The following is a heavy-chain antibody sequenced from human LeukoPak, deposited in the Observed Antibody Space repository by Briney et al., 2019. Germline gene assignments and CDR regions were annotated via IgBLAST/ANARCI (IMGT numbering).Heavy chain of an antibody. CDR1: GVSVTSGTFY. V-gene: IGHV4-39*02. Sequence: SETLSLTCTVSGVSVTSGTFYWAWLRQPPGKGQEWIATVYYTGSTYYNPSLKSRVTISMDTSKNHFPLQLRSVVAPDTAVYYCARLSGSGSLSRPFDSWGQATLVTVSS. D-gene: IGHD3-10*01. CDR3: ARLSGSGSLSRPFDS. J-gene: IGHJ5*01. CDR2: VYYTGST.